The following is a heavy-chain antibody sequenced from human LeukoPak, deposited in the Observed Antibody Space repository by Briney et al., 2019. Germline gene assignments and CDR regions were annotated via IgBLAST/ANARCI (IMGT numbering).Heavy chain of an antibody. CDR1: GGSISSYY. CDR3: ARDLDGYNNVFFDY. Sequence: SETLSLTRTVSGGSISSYYWSWIRQPAGKGLEWIGRIYTSGSTNYNPSLKSRVTMSVDTSKNQFSLKLSSVTAEDTAVYYCARDLDGYNNVFFDYWGQGTLVTVSS. CDR2: IYTSGST. J-gene: IGHJ4*02. D-gene: IGHD5-24*01. V-gene: IGHV4-4*07.